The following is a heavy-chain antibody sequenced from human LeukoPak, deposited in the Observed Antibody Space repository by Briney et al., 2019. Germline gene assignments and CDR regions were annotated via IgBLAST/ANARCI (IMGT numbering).Heavy chain of an antibody. CDR3: ARLGQLKSRSSVGSEDY. J-gene: IGHJ4*02. D-gene: IGHD6-6*01. CDR1: GGSFSDYY. CDR2: INHSGST. Sequence: PSETLSLTCAVYGGSFSDYYWSWIRQPPGKGLEWIGEINHSGSTNYNPSLKSRVTISVDTSKNQFSLKLSSVTAADTAVYYCARLGQLKSRSSVGSEDYWGQGTLVTVSS. V-gene: IGHV4-34*01.